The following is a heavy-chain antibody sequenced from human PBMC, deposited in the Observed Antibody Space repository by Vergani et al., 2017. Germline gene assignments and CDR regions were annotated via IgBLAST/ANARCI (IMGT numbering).Heavy chain of an antibody. CDR2: IIPIFGTA. Sequence: QVQLVQSGAEVKKPGSSVKVSCKASGGTFSSYAISWFRQAPGQGLEWLGGIIPIFGTANYAQKFQGRVTSTADVSTSTDYMELSSLRSEDTAGYYCASTSNSSNYCDNEDFWDRGTTVTVSS. CDR3: ASTSNSSNYCDNEDF. J-gene: IGHJ6*03. D-gene: IGHD6-6*01. V-gene: IGHV1-69*01. CDR1: GGTFSSYA.